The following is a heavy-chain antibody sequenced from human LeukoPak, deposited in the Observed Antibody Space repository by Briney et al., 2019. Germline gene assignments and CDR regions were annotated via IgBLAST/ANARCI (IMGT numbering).Heavy chain of an antibody. D-gene: IGHD6-13*01. V-gene: IGHV6-1*01. CDR3: TRVRYSSSWYYYYMDV. CDR2: TYYGSKWYN. Sequence: SQTLSLICAISGDSVSSNSAAWNWIRQSPSRGLEWLGRTYYGSKWYNDYAVSVKNRITINPDTSKNQFSLQLNSVTPEDTAVYYCTRVRYSSSWYYYYMDVWDKGTPVTVSS. J-gene: IGHJ6*03. CDR1: GDSVSSNSAA.